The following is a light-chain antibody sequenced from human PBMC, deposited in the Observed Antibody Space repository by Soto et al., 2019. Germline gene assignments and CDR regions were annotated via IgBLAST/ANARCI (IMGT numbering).Light chain of an antibody. V-gene: IGLV1-40*01. CDR2: GNS. J-gene: IGLJ1*01. CDR3: QSYDSSLSGPTYV. CDR1: SSNIGAGYD. Sequence: QSVLTQPPSVSGAPGQRVTISCTGSSSNIGAGYDVHWYQQLPGTAPKLLIYGNSNRPSGVPDRFSGSKSGTSASLAITGLQAEDEADFYCQSYDSSLSGPTYVFGTGPMLTVL.